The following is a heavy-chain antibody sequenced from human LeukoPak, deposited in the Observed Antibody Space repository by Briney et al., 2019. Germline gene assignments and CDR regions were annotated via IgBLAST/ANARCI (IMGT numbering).Heavy chain of an antibody. CDR1: GFTFSSYA. Sequence: GGSLRLSCAASGFTFSSYATSWVRQAPGKGLEWVGRIKSKTDGGTTDYAAPVKGRFTISRDDSKNTLYLQMNSLKTEDTAVYYCTTVVEGGYCSSTSCSDYWGQGTLVTVSS. CDR2: IKSKTDGGTT. J-gene: IGHJ4*02. V-gene: IGHV3-15*01. CDR3: TTVVEGGYCSSTSCSDY. D-gene: IGHD2-2*01.